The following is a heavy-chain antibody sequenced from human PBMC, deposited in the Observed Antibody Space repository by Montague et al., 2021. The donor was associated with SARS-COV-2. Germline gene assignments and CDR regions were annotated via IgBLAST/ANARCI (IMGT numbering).Heavy chain of an antibody. CDR2: VNEDGSEE. Sequence: SLRLSCAASGFTFSTYGMNWVRQAPGKGLEWVANVNEDGSEEYFVDSVKGRFTISRDNAKNSPFLQMNSLRAEDTAVYYCAREFDCWGQGTLVTVSS. CDR3: AREFDC. V-gene: IGHV3-7*01. J-gene: IGHJ4*02. CDR1: GFTFSTYG.